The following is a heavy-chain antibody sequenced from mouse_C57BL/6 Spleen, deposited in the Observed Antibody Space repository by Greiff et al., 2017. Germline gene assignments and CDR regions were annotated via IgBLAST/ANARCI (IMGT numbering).Heavy chain of an antibody. CDR3: ARKRGTTVVDWYFDV. Sequence: VQLQQPGAELVRPGSSVKLSCKASGYTFTSYWMHWVKQRPIQGLEWIGNIDPSDSETHYNQKFTDKATLTVDKSSSTAYMQLSSLTSEDSAVYYCARKRGTTVVDWYFDVWGTGTTVTVSS. CDR2: IDPSDSET. CDR1: GYTFTSYW. D-gene: IGHD1-1*01. V-gene: IGHV1-52*01. J-gene: IGHJ1*03.